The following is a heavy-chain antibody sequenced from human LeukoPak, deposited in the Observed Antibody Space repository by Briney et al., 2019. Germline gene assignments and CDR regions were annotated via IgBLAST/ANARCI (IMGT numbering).Heavy chain of an antibody. Sequence: GRSLRLSCAASGFTFSSYAMHWVRQAPGKGLEWVAVISYDGSNKYYADSVKGRFTISRDNSKNTLYLQMNSLRAEDTAVYYCARDGPDIAAAGTLDYWGQGTLVTVS. CDR1: GFTFSSYA. CDR2: ISYDGSNK. D-gene: IGHD6-13*01. J-gene: IGHJ4*02. CDR3: ARDGPDIAAAGTLDY. V-gene: IGHV3-30-3*01.